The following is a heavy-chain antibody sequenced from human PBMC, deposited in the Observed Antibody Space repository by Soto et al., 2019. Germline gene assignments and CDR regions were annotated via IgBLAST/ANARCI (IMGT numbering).Heavy chain of an antibody. Sequence: PGGSLRLSCVTYGLTFTDYWMSWVRQAPGKGLEWVANIKQDESEKNYLDSVKGRFTISRDNAKNSLYLQMNSLRAEDTAVYYCVGNGVLNGMDVWGQGTTVTVSS. D-gene: IGHD2-8*01. V-gene: IGHV3-7*03. CDR3: VGNGVLNGMDV. CDR2: IKQDESEK. CDR1: GLTFTDYW. J-gene: IGHJ6*02.